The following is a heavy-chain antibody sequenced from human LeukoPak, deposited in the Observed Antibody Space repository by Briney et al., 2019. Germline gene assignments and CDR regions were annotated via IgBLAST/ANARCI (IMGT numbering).Heavy chain of an antibody. CDR2: IIPILGIA. V-gene: IGHV1-69*10. Sequence: SSVKVSHQHSLGTLSRYSNSLVRQDPGPPLEWMGGIIPILGIANYAQKFQGRVTITADKSTSTAYMELSSLRSEDTAVYYCAREQITIFGVVINGMDVWGQGTTVTVSS. CDR1: LGTLSRYS. CDR3: AREQITIFGVVINGMDV. D-gene: IGHD3-3*01. J-gene: IGHJ6*02.